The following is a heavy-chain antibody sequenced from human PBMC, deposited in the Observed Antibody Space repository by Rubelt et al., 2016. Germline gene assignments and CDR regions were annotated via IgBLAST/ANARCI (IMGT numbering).Heavy chain of an antibody. J-gene: IGHJ4*02. D-gene: IGHD3-3*01. Sequence: QLQLQESGPGLVKPSETLSLTCTVSGGSISSSSYYWGWIRQPPGKGLEWIGSIYYSGSTYYNPSLKSRGTISVDTSKNQSSLKLRSVTAADTAVYYCARAYYDFWSGYHDYWGQGTLVTVSS. CDR2: IYYSGST. CDR3: ARAYYDFWSGYHDY. CDR1: GGSISSSSYY. V-gene: IGHV4-39*01.